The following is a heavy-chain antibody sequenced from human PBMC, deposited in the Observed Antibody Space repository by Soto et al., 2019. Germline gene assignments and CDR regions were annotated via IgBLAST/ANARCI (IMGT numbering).Heavy chain of an antibody. CDR3: ARDSSSSGYYYGMDV. V-gene: IGHV1-18*01. CDR2: VSGYSGHS. CDR1: NETLTTYG. D-gene: IGHD6-6*01. J-gene: IGHJ6*02. Sequence: QVHLVQSGAEVKKPGASVKVSCKASNETLTTYGISWVRQAPGQGLEWMGWVSGYSGHSSSAQEFQDRVIMTTDTSTNTAYMELRSLTSDDSAVYFCARDSSSSGYYYGMDVWGQGTMVTVSS.